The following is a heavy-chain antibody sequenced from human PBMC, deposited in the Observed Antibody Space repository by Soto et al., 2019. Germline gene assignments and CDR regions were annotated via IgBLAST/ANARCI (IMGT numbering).Heavy chain of an antibody. D-gene: IGHD4-4*01. V-gene: IGHV4-59*01. CDR2: IFYSGNT. CDR3: ASRDYNDAFDV. Sequence: QVQLQESGPGLVKPSETLSLTCTVSGASIVSYYWSWIRQPPGKGLEWIGHIFYSGNTNYNPSLKRRVTMSVDASKNQFSLKLSSVTAADTAVYYCASRDYNDAFDVWGQGTMVTVSS. CDR1: GASIVSYY. J-gene: IGHJ3*01.